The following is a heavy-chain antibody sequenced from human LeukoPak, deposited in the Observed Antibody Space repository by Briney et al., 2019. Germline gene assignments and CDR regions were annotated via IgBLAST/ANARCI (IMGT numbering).Heavy chain of an antibody. J-gene: IGHJ4*02. Sequence: GDSLKISCKGSGYSFTSYWIGWVRQMLGKGLEWMGIIYPGDSDTRYSPSFQGQVTISADKSISTAYLHWSSLKASDTAMYYCARQHTSGAGPFDYWGQGTLVTVSS. CDR3: ARQHTSGAGPFDY. CDR2: IYPGDSDT. V-gene: IGHV5-51*01. D-gene: IGHD6-19*01. CDR1: GYSFTSYW.